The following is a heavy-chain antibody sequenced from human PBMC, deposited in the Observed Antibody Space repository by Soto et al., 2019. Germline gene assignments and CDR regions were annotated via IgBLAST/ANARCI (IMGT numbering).Heavy chain of an antibody. CDR3: AKDDYDFWSRN. Sequence: GSLRLSCAASGFTFSSYGMHWVRQAPGKGLEWVAVISYDGSNKYYADSVKGRFTISRDNSKNTLYLQMNSLRAEDTAVYYCAKDDYDFWSRNWGQGTMVTVSS. J-gene: IGHJ3*01. V-gene: IGHV3-30*18. CDR1: GFTFSSYG. CDR2: ISYDGSNK. D-gene: IGHD3-3*01.